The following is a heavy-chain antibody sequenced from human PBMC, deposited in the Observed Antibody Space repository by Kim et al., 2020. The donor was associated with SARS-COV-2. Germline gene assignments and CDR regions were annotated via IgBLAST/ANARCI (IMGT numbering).Heavy chain of an antibody. Sequence: GGSLRLSCAASGFTFNSHAMNWVRQAPGKGPEWVSAICGSGARTYYGDAVKGGFTTCRDNSENTLHLHMNSLKDEDTAIYYCVKVVSGPLGGQDYFDNWGQGTPVTVPS. CDR3: VKVVSGPLGGQDYFDN. V-gene: IGHV3-23*01. J-gene: IGHJ4*02. D-gene: IGHD3-10*01. CDR2: ICGSGART. CDR1: GFTFNSHA.